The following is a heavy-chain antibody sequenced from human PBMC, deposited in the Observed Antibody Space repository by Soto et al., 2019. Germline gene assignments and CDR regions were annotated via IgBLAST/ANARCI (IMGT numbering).Heavy chain of an antibody. CDR1: GFTFDDYA. CDR3: ARVINCSGGSCYSYAFDI. J-gene: IGHJ3*02. V-gene: IGHV3-9*01. D-gene: IGHD2-15*01. Sequence: GGSLRLSCAASGFTFDDYAMHWVRQAPGKGLEWVSGISWNSGSIGYADSVKGRFTISRDNAKNSLYLQMNSLRAEDAALYYCARVINCSGGSCYSYAFDIWGQGTMVTVSS. CDR2: ISWNSGSI.